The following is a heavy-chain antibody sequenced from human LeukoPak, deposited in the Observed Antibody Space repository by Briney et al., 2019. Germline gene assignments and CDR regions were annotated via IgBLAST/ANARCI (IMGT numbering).Heavy chain of an antibody. V-gene: IGHV1-2*06. CDR1: GYTFTGYY. Sequence: ASVKVSCKASGYTFTGYYMHWVRQAPGQGLEWMGRINPYSGGTNLAQKFQGRVTMTRDMSISTAYMELSRLRSDDTAVYYCARGVYDSSGYLYYFDYWGQGTLVTVSS. D-gene: IGHD3-22*01. CDR3: ARGVYDSSGYLYYFDY. CDR2: INPYSGGT. J-gene: IGHJ4*02.